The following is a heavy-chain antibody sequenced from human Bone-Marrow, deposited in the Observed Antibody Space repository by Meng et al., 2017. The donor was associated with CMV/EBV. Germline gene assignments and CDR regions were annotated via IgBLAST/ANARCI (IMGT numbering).Heavy chain of an antibody. CDR3: AARGVVTYSSALDY. V-gene: IGHV1-3*01. Sequence: KASGYSCVHHAVHWVRQAPGQRLEWMGWINGGNGYTKYSEKFQGRVTLITDTSAYTVYMELNSLVSEDTAIYYCAARGVVTYSSALDYWGQGTLVTVSS. J-gene: IGHJ4*02. D-gene: IGHD3-10*01. CDR1: GYSCVHHA. CDR2: INGGNGYT.